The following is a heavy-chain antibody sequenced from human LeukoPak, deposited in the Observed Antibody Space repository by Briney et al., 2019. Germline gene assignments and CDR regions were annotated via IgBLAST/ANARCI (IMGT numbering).Heavy chain of an antibody. V-gene: IGHV1-24*01. CDR1: GYTLTELS. D-gene: IGHD3-10*01. CDR2: FDPEDGET. J-gene: IGHJ4*02. CDR3: ATPTYGSGSYLDY. Sequence: ASVKVSCKVSGYTLTELSMHWVRQAPGEGLGWMGGFDPEDGETIYAQKFQGRVTMTEDTSTDTAYMELSSLRSEDTAVYYCATPTYGSGSYLDYWGQGTLVTVSS.